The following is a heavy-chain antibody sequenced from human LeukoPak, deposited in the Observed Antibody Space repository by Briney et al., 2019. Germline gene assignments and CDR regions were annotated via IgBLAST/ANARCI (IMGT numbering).Heavy chain of an antibody. CDR3: AREGSSGYYYFDY. J-gene: IGHJ4*02. CDR2: SIPSGGST. V-gene: IGHV1-46*01. Sequence: ASVKVSCKASGYTFTSYYMHWVRQAPGQGLEWMGISIPSGGSTTHAQKFQGRVTMTRDTSTSTVYMELSSLRSEDTVVYYCAREGSSGYYYFDYWGQGTLVTVSS. D-gene: IGHD3-22*01. CDR1: GYTFTSYY.